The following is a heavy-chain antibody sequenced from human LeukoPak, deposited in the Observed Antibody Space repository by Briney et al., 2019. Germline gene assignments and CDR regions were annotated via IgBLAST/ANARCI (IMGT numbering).Heavy chain of an antibody. CDR3: AIGRD. Sequence: PGGSLRLSCAASGFTFSSYTMNWVRQAPGKGLEWVSSISSSGSDIFYADSVKDRFTISRDNAKNSLYRQMNSLRVEDTAVYYCAIGRDWGQRTLVTVSS. J-gene: IGHJ4*02. CDR2: ISSSGSDI. CDR1: GFTFSSYT. V-gene: IGHV3-21*01.